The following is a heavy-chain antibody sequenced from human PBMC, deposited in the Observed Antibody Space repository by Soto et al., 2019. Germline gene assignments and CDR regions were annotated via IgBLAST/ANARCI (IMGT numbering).Heavy chain of an antibody. V-gene: IGHV3-53*01. Sequence: PGGSLRLSCAASGFSVSGNYMSWVRQAPGKGLEWVSVIYSDGSTYYADSVKGRFTTSRDNSKNTLYLQMNSLRAEDTAVYYCARDCSSTSCYTPHYGMDVWGQGTTVTVSS. CDR2: IYSDGST. J-gene: IGHJ6*02. CDR3: ARDCSSTSCYTPHYGMDV. CDR1: GFSVSGNY. D-gene: IGHD2-2*02.